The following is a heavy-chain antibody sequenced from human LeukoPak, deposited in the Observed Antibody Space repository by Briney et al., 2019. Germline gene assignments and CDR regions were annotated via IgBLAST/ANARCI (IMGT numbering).Heavy chain of an antibody. D-gene: IGHD3-3*01. V-gene: IGHV1-8*03. Sequence: ASVKVSCKASGCTFTSYDINWVRQATGQGLEWMGWMNPNSGNTGYAQKFQGRVTITRNTSISTAYMELSSLRSEDTAVYYCARGGYDFWSGYDWFDPWGQGTLVTVSS. CDR3: ARGGYDFWSGYDWFDP. J-gene: IGHJ5*02. CDR2: MNPNSGNT. CDR1: GCTFTSYD.